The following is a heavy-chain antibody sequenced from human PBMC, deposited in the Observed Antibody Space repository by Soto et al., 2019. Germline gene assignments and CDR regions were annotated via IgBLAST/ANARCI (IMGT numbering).Heavy chain of an antibody. CDR1: GYTFTGYY. V-gene: IGHV1-2*02. D-gene: IGHD2-2*01. J-gene: IGHJ6*02. CDR2: INPETGGT. CDR3: ARERYQVISDGMDV. Sequence: QVQLVQSGADVKTPGASVRVSCKASGYTFTGYYVHLVREAPGQGLGWMGWINPETGGTSYAQKFQGRVTLSRDTSINTAYLELSRLRFDDAAVYFCARERYQVISDGMDVWGQGTTVTVSS.